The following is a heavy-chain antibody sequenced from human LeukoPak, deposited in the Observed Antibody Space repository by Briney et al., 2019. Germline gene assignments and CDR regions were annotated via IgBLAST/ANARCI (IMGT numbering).Heavy chain of an antibody. J-gene: IGHJ4*02. CDR1: GGSISSGGYY. CDR2: IYYSGST. V-gene: IGHV4-30-4*08. Sequence: SQTLSLTCTVSGGSISSGGYYWSWIRQHPGKGLEWIGYIYYSGSTYYNPSLKSRVTMSLDTSKNQFSLKLSSVTAADTAVYYCARTTDDYGDYATYYFDYWGQGTLVTVSS. D-gene: IGHD4-17*01. CDR3: ARTTDDYGDYATYYFDY.